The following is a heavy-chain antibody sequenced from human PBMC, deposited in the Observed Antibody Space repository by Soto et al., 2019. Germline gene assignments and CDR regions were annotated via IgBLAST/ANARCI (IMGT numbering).Heavy chain of an antibody. CDR2: ISYDGSKK. V-gene: IGHV3-30-3*01. CDR1: GFTFSDYA. D-gene: IGHD2-21*01. Sequence: GGSLRLSCAASGFTFSDYAMHWVRQAPGKGLEWVAVISYDGSKKFYADSEQGRFTISRDNSRNTLYLQMNSLGPEDTAVYYCARPKIPRTPDGFDIWGQGTLVTVSS. J-gene: IGHJ3*02. CDR3: ARPKIPRTPDGFDI.